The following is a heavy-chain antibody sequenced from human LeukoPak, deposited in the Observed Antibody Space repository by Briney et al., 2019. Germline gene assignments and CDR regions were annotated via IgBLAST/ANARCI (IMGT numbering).Heavy chain of an antibody. CDR3: ARVGFVFRPFSY. CDR1: GGSFSGYY. J-gene: IGHJ4*02. V-gene: IGHV4-34*01. D-gene: IGHD3-10*01. CDR2: INHSGST. Sequence: SETLSLTCAVYGGSFSGYYWSWIRQPPGKGLEWIGEINHSGSTNYNPSLKSRVTISVDTSKNQFSLKLSSVTAADTAVYYCARVGFVFRPFSYWGQGTLVTVSS.